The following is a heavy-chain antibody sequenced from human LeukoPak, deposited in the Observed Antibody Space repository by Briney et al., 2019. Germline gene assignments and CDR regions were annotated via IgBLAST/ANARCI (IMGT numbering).Heavy chain of an antibody. J-gene: IGHJ4*02. D-gene: IGHD3-10*01. CDR2: IGGSGGST. V-gene: IGHV3-23*01. CDR1: GFTFSSYA. Sequence: TGGSLRLSCAASGFTFSSYAMSWVRQAPGKGLEWVSAIGGSGGSTYYADSVKGRFTISRDNSKNTLYLQMNSLRAEDTAVYYCAKARSAVWGVIGYFDYWGQGTLVTVSS. CDR3: AKARSAVWGVIGYFDY.